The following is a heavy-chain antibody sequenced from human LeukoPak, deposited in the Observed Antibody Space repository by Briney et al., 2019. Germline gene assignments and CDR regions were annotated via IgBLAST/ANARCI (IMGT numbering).Heavy chain of an antibody. CDR1: GYTFTGYY. V-gene: IGHV1-2*02. CDR3: ARDMDTGPDLFDY. D-gene: IGHD5-18*01. J-gene: IGHJ4*02. Sequence: GASVNLSCKASGYTFTGYYMHWVRQAPGQGLEWMGWINPNSGDTDYAQKFQGSVTMTRDTSLSTAYMELSRLRYDDTAVYYCARDMDTGPDLFDYWGQGTLVTVSS. CDR2: INPNSGDT.